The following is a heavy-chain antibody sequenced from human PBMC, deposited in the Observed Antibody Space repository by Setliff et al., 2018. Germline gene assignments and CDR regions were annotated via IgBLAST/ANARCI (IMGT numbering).Heavy chain of an antibody. CDR1: GYRFSTYG. CDR3: SRLVRYCTTTSCQRLSGDEY. V-gene: IGHV1-18*01. Sequence: ASVKVSCKASGYRFSTYGISWVRQAPGQGLEWMAWVSDNNGNTNYAKSFQGRVTMNTDTSTSTAYMELGSLTSDDTAVYYCSRLVRYCTTTSCQRLSGDEYWGQGTLVTVSS. J-gene: IGHJ4*02. D-gene: IGHD2-2*01. CDR2: VSDNNGNT.